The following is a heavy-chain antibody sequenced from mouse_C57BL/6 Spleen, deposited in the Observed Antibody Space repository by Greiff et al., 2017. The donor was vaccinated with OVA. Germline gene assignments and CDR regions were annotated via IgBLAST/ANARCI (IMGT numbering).Heavy chain of an antibody. CDR2: IDPETGGT. V-gene: IGHV1-15*01. CDR3: TRSGDWYFDV. J-gene: IGHJ1*03. Sequence: QVQLKESGAELVRPGASVTLSCKASGYTFTDYEMHWVQQTPVHGLEWIGAIDPETGGTAYNQKFKGTAILTADKSSSTAYMELRSLTSEDSAVYYCTRSGDWYFDVWGTGTTVTVSS. CDR1: GYTFTDYE. D-gene: IGHD1-3*01.